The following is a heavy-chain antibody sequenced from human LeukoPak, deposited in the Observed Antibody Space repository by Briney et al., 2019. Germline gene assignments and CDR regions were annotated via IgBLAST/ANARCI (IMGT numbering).Heavy chain of an antibody. J-gene: IGHJ4*02. V-gene: IGHV4-59*01. D-gene: IGHD3-10*01. CDR2: IYYSGST. Sequence: PSETLSLTCTVSGGSISSYYWSWIRQPPGKGLEWIGYIYYSGSTNYNPPLKSRVTISVDTSKNQFSLKLSSVTAADTAVYYCASWVYGSGSYYRFDHWGQGTLVTVSS. CDR3: ASWVYGSGSYYRFDH. CDR1: GGSISSYY.